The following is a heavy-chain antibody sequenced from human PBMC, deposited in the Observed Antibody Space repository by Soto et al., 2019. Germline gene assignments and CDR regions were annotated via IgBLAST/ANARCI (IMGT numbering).Heavy chain of an antibody. CDR2: ISSSSSYI. D-gene: IGHD6-13*01. J-gene: IGHJ4*02. CDR3: ARAPSAAGHNFDY. CDR1: GFTFSSYS. Sequence: GGSLRLSCAASGFTFSSYSMNWVRQAPGKGLEWVSSISSSSSYIYYADSVKGRFTISRDNAKNSLYLQMNSLRAEDTAVYYCARAPSAAGHNFDYWGQGTLVTVSS. V-gene: IGHV3-21*01.